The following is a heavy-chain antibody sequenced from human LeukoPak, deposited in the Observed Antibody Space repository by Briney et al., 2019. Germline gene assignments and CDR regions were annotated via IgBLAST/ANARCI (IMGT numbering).Heavy chain of an antibody. CDR1: GFTFSSYG. J-gene: IGHJ4*02. CDR3: AKDRRGSYTFDY. Sequence: GGSLRLSCAASGFTFSSYGMHWVRQAPGKGLGWVAFIRYDGSNKYYADSVKGRFTISRDNSKNTLYLQMNSLRAEDTAVYYCAKDRRGSYTFDYWGQGTLVTVSS. CDR2: IRYDGSNK. D-gene: IGHD1-26*01. V-gene: IGHV3-30*02.